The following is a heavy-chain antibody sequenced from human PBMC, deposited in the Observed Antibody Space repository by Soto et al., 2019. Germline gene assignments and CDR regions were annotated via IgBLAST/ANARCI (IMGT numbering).Heavy chain of an antibody. CDR2: INHSGST. CDR3: ARGSPRIPGDYVWGSYRSGPFDY. D-gene: IGHD3-16*02. Sequence: PSETLSLTCAVYGGSFSGYYWSWIRQPPGKGLEWIGEINHSGSTNYNPSLKSRVTISVDTSKNQFSLKLSSVTAADTAVYYCARGSPRIPGDYVWGSYRSGPFDYWGQGTLVTVSS. CDR1: GGSFSGYY. V-gene: IGHV4-34*01. J-gene: IGHJ4*02.